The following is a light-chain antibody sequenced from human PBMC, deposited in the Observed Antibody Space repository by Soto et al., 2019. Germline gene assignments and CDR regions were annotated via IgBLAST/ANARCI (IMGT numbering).Light chain of an antibody. V-gene: IGKV3-11*01. CDR2: DAS. CDR3: QQRSNWPLIT. Sequence: EIVLTQSPAPLSLSPGERATLSCRARQSVSSYLAWYQQKPGQAPRLLSYDASNRATGIPARFSGSGSGTDFTLTISSLEPEDFAVYYCQQRSNWPLITFGQGTRLEIK. J-gene: IGKJ5*01. CDR1: QSVSSY.